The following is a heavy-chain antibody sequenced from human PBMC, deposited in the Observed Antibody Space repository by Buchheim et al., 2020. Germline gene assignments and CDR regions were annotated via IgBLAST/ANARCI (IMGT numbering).Heavy chain of an antibody. V-gene: IGHV4-39*07. D-gene: IGHD2-2*01. J-gene: IGHJ2*01. CDR3: ARSPIVVVPAAIDL. CDR2: IYYSGST. CDR1: SGSISSSSYY. Sequence: QLQLQESGPGLVKPSETLSLTCTVSSGSISSSSYYWGWIRQPPGKGLEWIGSIYYSGSTYYNPSLKSRVTISVDTSKNQFSLKLSSVTAADTAVYYCARSPIVVVPAAIDLWGRGTL.